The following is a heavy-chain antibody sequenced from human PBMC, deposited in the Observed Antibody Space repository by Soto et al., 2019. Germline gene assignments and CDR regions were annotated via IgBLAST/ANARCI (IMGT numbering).Heavy chain of an antibody. CDR1: GFTFSSYA. D-gene: IGHD3-10*01. V-gene: IGHV3-30-3*01. CDR2: ISYDGSNK. J-gene: IGHJ6*02. Sequence: GGSLRLSCAASGFTFSSYAMHWVRQAPGKGLEWVAVISYDGSNKYYADSVKGRFTISRDNSKNTLYLQMNSLRAEDTAVYYCARVMVIPGSFNLGMDVWGQGTTVTVSS. CDR3: ARVMVIPGSFNLGMDV.